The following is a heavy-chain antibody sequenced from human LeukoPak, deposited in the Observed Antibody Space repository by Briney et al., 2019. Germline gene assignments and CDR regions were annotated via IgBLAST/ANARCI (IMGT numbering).Heavy chain of an antibody. V-gene: IGHV4-59*01. CDR2: IYYSGST. Sequence: SETLSLTCTVSGGSISRYYWSWIRQPPGKGLEWIGYIYYSGSTNYNPSLKSRVTISVDTSKNQFSLKLSSVTAADTAVYYCAREEYSSSSGWFDPWGQGTLVTVSS. CDR1: GGSISRYY. J-gene: IGHJ5*02. CDR3: AREEYSSSSGWFDP. D-gene: IGHD6-6*01.